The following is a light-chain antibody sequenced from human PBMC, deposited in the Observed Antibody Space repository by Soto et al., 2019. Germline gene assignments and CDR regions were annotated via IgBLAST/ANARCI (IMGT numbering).Light chain of an antibody. J-gene: IGKJ1*01. CDR1: QSVSTN. V-gene: IGKV3-15*01. Sequence: EIVLTQSPATLSVSPGDRAILSCRASQSVSTNLAWYQQKPGQAPRLLIYGASTRATGIPARFSGSGSGTEFTLTISSLQSEDFAGYYCQQYDIWPPWTFGQGTKVEMK. CDR3: QQYDIWPPWT. CDR2: GAS.